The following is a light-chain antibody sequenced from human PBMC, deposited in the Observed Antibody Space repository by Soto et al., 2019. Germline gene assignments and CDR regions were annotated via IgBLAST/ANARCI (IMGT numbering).Light chain of an antibody. Sequence: DIQMTQSPSSLSASVGDRVTITCRASQSISSYLNWYQQKPGKAPKLLIYAASSLQSGVPSRFNGSGSGTEFTLTISSLQPDDFATYYCQHYNSYSEAFGQGTKVDI. V-gene: IGKV1-39*01. CDR3: QHYNSYSEA. J-gene: IGKJ1*01. CDR1: QSISSY. CDR2: AAS.